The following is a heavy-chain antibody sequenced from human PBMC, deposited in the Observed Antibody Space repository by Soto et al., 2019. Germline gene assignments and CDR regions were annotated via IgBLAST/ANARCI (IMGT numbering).Heavy chain of an antibody. CDR2: IDPSDSYT. CDR3: ARHVPIYCSGGSCYPDYYYYGMDV. CDR1: GYSFTSYW. D-gene: IGHD2-15*01. J-gene: IGHJ6*02. Sequence: LGESLKISCKGSGYSFTSYWISWVRQMPGKGLEWMGRIDPSDSYTNYSPSFQGHVTISADKSISTAYLQWSSLKASDTAMYYCARHVPIYCSGGSCYPDYYYYGMDVWGQGTTVTVSS. V-gene: IGHV5-10-1*01.